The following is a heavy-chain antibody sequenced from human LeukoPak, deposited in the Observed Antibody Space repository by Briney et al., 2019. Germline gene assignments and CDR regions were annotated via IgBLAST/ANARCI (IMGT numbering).Heavy chain of an antibody. Sequence: GASVKVSCKASGYTFTTYGINWVRQAPGQGLEWMGWISAYNGNTNYAQKLQGRVTTTTDTSTSTAYMELRSLRSDDTAVYYCARVALANPYNWFDPWGQGTLVTVSS. V-gene: IGHV1-18*01. CDR1: GYTFTTYG. J-gene: IGHJ5*02. CDR3: ARVALANPYNWFDP. CDR2: ISAYNGNT.